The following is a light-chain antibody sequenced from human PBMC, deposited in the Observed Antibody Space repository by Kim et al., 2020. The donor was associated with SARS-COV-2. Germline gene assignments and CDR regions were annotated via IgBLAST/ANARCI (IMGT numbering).Light chain of an antibody. CDR3: QVWDSGTDHVV. J-gene: IGLJ2*01. CDR1: NIGAKT. Sequence: SYELTQPPSVSVAPGETATITCGGDNIGAKTVHWYQQKPGQAPVMVIFYDSDRPSGIPERFSGSTSGNTATLTISGVEPGDEADYSCQVWDSGTDHVVFGGGTQLTVL. V-gene: IGLV3-21*01. CDR2: YDS.